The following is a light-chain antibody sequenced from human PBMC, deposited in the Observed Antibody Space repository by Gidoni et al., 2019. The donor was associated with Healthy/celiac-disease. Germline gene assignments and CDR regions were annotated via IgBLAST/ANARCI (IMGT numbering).Light chain of an antibody. CDR1: QSVSSY. V-gene: IGKV3-11*01. CDR3: QQRSNWPPALT. J-gene: IGKJ4*01. Sequence: EIVLTQSPATLSLSPGERATLSCRASQSVSSYLAWYQQKPGQAPSLLIYDASNRATGIPARFRGSGSGTDFTLTISSLEPEDFAVYYCQQRSNWPPALTFGGGTKVEIK. CDR2: DAS.